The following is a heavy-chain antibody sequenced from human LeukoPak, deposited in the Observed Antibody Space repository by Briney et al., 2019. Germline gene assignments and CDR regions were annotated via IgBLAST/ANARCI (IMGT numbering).Heavy chain of an antibody. J-gene: IGHJ4*02. CDR3: ARWSYGGVDY. CDR1: GFTVSSNY. Sequence: TGGSLRLSCAASGFTVSSNYMTWVRQAQGKGLEWVSLIYSGGSTNYADSVKGRFTISRDNSKNTLYLQMNSLRAEDTAVYYCARWSYGGVDYWGQGPLVTVSS. V-gene: IGHV3-53*01. CDR2: IYSGGST. D-gene: IGHD4/OR15-4a*01.